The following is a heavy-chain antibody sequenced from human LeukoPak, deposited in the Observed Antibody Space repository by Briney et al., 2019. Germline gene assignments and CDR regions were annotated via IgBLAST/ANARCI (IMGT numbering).Heavy chain of an antibody. CDR3: ARAASGSYPGYFDY. V-gene: IGHV3-7*01. D-gene: IGHD1-26*01. Sequence: GGSLRLSCAASGFTFSSYWMSWVRQAPGKGLEWVANINQDGSAKYSVDSVKGRFTISRDNAKNLLYLQMNSLRVEDTAVYYCARAASGSYPGYFDYWGQGTLVTVSS. CDR2: INQDGSAK. CDR1: GFTFSSYW. J-gene: IGHJ4*02.